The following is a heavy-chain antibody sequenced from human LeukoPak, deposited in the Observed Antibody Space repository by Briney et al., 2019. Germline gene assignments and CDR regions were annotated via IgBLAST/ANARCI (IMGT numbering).Heavy chain of an antibody. Sequence: GGSLRLSCAASGFTFSTYGMSWVRQAPGKGLEWVSLISGSGDSTYYADSVKGRFTISRDNSKNTLYLQMNRLTAEDTAIYYCAKARLVGLRHCSDYWGQGILVTVSS. CDR2: ISGSGDST. V-gene: IGHV3-23*01. D-gene: IGHD1-26*01. CDR3: AKARLVGLRHCSDY. CDR1: GFTFSTYG. J-gene: IGHJ4*02.